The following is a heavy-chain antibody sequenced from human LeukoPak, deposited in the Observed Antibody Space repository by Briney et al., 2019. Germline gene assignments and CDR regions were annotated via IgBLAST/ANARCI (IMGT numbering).Heavy chain of an antibody. CDR3: ARGRSFGELGVY. Sequence: GASVKVSCKASGYTFIDYYIHWVRQAPGQGLEWMGGINPNSDVTNYAQNFQGRVTMTRDTFIRTAYMELSRLTPDDTAVYYCARGRSFGELGVYWGQGTLLTVSS. V-gene: IGHV1-2*02. CDR2: INPNSDVT. J-gene: IGHJ4*02. CDR1: GYTFIDYY. D-gene: IGHD3-10*01.